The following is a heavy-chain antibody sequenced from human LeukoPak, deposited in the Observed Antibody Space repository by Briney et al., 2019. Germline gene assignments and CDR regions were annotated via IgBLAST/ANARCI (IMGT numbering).Heavy chain of an antibody. D-gene: IGHD3-16*02. CDR1: GGSISSSSYY. CDR2: IYYSGST. J-gene: IGHJ3*02. Sequence: PSETLSLTYTVSGGSISSSSYYWGWIRQPPGKGLEWIGSIYYSGSTYYNPSLKSRVTIAMDTSTNQFSLKLSSVTAADTAVYYCARIPPELGELSFGAFDIWGQGTMVTVSS. V-gene: IGHV4-39*07. CDR3: ARIPPELGELSFGAFDI.